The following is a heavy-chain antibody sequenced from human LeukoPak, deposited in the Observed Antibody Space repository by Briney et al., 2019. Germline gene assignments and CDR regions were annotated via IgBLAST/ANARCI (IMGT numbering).Heavy chain of an antibody. CDR1: GITFSSYA. Sequence: PGGSLRLSCAASGITFSSYAMSWVRQAPGKGLEWVSAISGSGGSTYYADSVKGRFTISRDNSKNTLYLQMNSLRAEDTAVYYCAKDSYYYDSSAPLREVDYWGQGTLVTVSS. CDR2: ISGSGGST. D-gene: IGHD3-22*01. V-gene: IGHV3-23*01. CDR3: AKDSYYYDSSAPLREVDY. J-gene: IGHJ4*02.